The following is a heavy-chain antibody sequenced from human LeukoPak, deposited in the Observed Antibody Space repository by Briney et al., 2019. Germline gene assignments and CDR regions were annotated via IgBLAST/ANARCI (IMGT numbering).Heavy chain of an antibody. CDR3: ARGSGGKALHWFDP. V-gene: IGHV1-69*05. D-gene: IGHD4-23*01. CDR2: IIPIFGTA. Sequence: SVKVSFKASGGTFIIYAISWVRQAPGQGLEWMGGIIPIFGTANYAQKFQGRVTITTDESTSTAYMELSSLRPEDTAVYYCARGSGGKALHWFDPWGQGTLVTVSS. CDR1: GGTFIIYA. J-gene: IGHJ5*02.